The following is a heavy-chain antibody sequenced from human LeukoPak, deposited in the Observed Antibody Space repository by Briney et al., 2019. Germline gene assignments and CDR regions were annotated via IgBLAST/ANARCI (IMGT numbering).Heavy chain of an antibody. CDR1: GYNFTSDW. V-gene: IGHV5-51*01. Sequence: GESLKISCKGSGYNFTSDWIGWVRPMPGKGLEWMGVISPGDSDIRYSPSFQGQVTISADKSISAAYLQWRSLKASDTAMYYCARVPSQGGDYNLDYWGQGTLVTVSS. CDR2: ISPGDSDI. CDR3: ARVPSQGGDYNLDY. J-gene: IGHJ4*02. D-gene: IGHD2-21*02.